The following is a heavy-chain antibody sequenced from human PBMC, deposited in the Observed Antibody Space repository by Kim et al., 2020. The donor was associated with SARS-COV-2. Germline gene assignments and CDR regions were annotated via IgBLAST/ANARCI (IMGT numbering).Heavy chain of an antibody. CDR1: GGSISSSSYF. Sequence: SETLSLTCTVSGGSISSSSYFWGWIRQPPGKGLEWIGNIYYSGSTYYNPSLKSRVTISVDTSKNQFSLRLSSVTAADTAVYYCARHSRAPYSNWFDPCGQGTLVTVSS. V-gene: IGHV4-39*01. CDR3: ARHSRAPYSNWFDP. D-gene: IGHD1-26*01. J-gene: IGHJ5*02. CDR2: IYYSGST.